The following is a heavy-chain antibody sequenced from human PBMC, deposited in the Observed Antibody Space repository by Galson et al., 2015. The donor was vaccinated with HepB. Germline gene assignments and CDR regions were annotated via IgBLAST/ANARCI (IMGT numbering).Heavy chain of an antibody. CDR2: IIPIFGTA. V-gene: IGHV1-69*06. D-gene: IGHD2-2*01. CDR3: ARGTRTSCYEVAGCDAFDI. CDR1: GGTFSSYA. J-gene: IGHJ3*02. Sequence: SVKVSCKASGGTFSSYAISWVRQAPGQGLEWMGGIIPIFGTANYAQKFQGRVTITADKSTSTAYMELSSLRSEDTAVYYCARGTRTSCYEVAGCDAFDIWGQGTMVTVSS.